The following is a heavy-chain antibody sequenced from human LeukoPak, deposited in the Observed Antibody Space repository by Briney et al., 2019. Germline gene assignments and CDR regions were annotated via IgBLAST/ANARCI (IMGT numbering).Heavy chain of an antibody. Sequence: ASVKVSCKASGGTFSSYDINWVRQAPGQGLEWMGGIIPIFGTANYAQKFQGRVTITTDESTSTAYMELSSLRSEDTAVYYCARARSNWFDPWGQGTLVTVSS. CDR3: ARARSNWFDP. CDR1: GGTFSSYD. CDR2: IIPIFGTA. V-gene: IGHV1-69*05. J-gene: IGHJ5*02.